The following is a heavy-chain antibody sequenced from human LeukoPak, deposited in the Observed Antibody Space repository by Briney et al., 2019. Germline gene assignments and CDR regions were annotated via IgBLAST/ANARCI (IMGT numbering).Heavy chain of an antibody. D-gene: IGHD1-26*01. Sequence: GGSLRLSCAASGFTVRSSYMSWVRQAPGKGLEWVSVMYSGGGTYYADSVKGRFTISRDNSKNTVYLQMNSLRAEDTAVYYCVREWLSSGADNWGQGSLVTVSS. CDR2: MYSGGGT. CDR1: GFTVRSSY. J-gene: IGHJ4*02. V-gene: IGHV3-66*01. CDR3: VREWLSSGADN.